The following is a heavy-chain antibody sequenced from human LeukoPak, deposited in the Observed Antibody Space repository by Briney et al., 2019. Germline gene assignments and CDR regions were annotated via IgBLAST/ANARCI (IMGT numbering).Heavy chain of an antibody. CDR1: GFTFSSYS. J-gene: IGHJ4*02. D-gene: IGHD3-22*01. CDR2: ISSSSSYI. Sequence: GGSLRLSCAASGFTFSSYSMNWVRQAPGKGLEWVSSISSSSSYIYYADSVKGRFTISRDNAKNSLYLQMNSLRAEDTAVYYCARVVAKDYDRSGYYPIYWGQGTLVTVSS. V-gene: IGHV3-21*01. CDR3: ARVVAKDYDRSGYYPIY.